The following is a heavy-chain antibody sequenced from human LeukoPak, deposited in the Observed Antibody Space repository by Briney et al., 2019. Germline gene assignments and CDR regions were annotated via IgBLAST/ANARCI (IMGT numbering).Heavy chain of an antibody. CDR2: IIPILGIA. J-gene: IGHJ6*02. D-gene: IGHD3-10*01. CDR1: GGTFSSYA. V-gene: IGHV1-69*04. CDR3: ARDKIWFDELLSELPGYYYYYGMDV. Sequence: SVKVSCKASGGTFSSYAISWVRQAPGHGLEWMGRIIPILGIANYAQKFQGRVKITADKSTSTAYMELSSLRSEDTVVYYCARDKIWFDELLSELPGYYYYYGMDVWGQGTTVTVSS.